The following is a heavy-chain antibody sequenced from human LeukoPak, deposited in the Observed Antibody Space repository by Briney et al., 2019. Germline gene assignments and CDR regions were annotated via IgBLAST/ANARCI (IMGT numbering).Heavy chain of an antibody. Sequence: ASVKVSCKASGYTFTSYGISWVRQAPGQGLEWMGWISAYNGNTNYAQKFQGRVTITRDTSASTAYMELSSLRSEDTAVYYCARVKILTGYYSHWGQGTLVTVSS. CDR3: ARVKILTGYYSH. CDR2: ISAYNGNT. J-gene: IGHJ4*02. V-gene: IGHV1-18*01. D-gene: IGHD3-9*01. CDR1: GYTFTSYG.